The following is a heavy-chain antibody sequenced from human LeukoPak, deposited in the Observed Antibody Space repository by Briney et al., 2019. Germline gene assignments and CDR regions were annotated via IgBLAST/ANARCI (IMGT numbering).Heavy chain of an antibody. V-gene: IGHV3-53*01. CDR1: GFTISTNY. Sequence: GGSLRLSCAASGFTISTNYLSWVRQAPGRGLVWVSAPHSGGHTFYADSVRGRFIISRDISKNTLHLQMNDLGAEDTALYYCVRGLSGVSSWYFDLWGRGTLVSVSS. CDR3: VRGLSGVSSWYFDL. CDR2: PHSGGHT. J-gene: IGHJ2*01. D-gene: IGHD7-27*01.